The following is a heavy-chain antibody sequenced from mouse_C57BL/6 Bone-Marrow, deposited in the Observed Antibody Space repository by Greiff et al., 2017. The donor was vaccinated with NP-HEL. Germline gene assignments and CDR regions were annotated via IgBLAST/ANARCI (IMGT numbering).Heavy chain of an antibody. CDR2: IYPGDGDT. CDR3: ARGGITTVDFDY. V-gene: IGHV1-82*01. J-gene: IGHJ2*01. D-gene: IGHD1-1*01. Sequence: VQLQQSGPELVKPGASVKISCKASGYAFSSSWMNWVKQRPGKGLEWIGRIYPGDGDTNYNEKFKSKATLTVDKPSSTAYMQLSSLTSEDSAVYYCARGGITTVDFDYWGQGTTLTVSS. CDR1: GYAFSSSW.